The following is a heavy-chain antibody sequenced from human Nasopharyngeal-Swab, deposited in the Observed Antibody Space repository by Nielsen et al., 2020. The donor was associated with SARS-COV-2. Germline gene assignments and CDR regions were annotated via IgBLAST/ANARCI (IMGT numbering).Heavy chain of an antibody. CDR3: ARGGFSQLYYYYGMDV. Sequence: WIRQPPGGVLEWRGYIYYSGSTNYNPSLKSRVTISVDTSKNQFSLKLSSVTAADTAVYYCARGGFSQLYYYYGMDVWGQGTTVTVSS. J-gene: IGHJ6*02. V-gene: IGHV4-59*13. CDR2: IYYSGST. D-gene: IGHD5-24*01.